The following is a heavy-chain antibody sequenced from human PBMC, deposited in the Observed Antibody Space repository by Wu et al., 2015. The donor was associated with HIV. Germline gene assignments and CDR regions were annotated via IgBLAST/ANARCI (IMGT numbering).Heavy chain of an antibody. D-gene: IGHD3-10*01. CDR1: GYSFSDYH. Sequence: QIQLVQSGAEVKKPGASVKVSCKASGYSFSDYHIHWVRQAPGQGLEWMGWINQNGGGATHVQKFQGRVAMTRDTSISTAFMELSRLRFDDTAVYYCARVFKFGEFEDAFDIWGQGTMVTVSS. J-gene: IGHJ3*02. CDR2: INQNGGGA. CDR3: ARVFKFGEFEDAFDI. V-gene: IGHV1-2*02.